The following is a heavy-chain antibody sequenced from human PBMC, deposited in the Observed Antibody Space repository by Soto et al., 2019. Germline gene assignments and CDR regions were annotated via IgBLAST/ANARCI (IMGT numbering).Heavy chain of an antibody. CDR1: GSKFTSSW. D-gene: IGHD4-4*01. J-gene: IGHJ4*02. Sequence: EVQLVQSGAEVKKPGESLKISCKGSGSKFTSSWIGWVRQMPGKGLEWMGAIYPGDSDTRYSPSFQGQVSISADKSISTAYLQWSSLKASETAIYYCARQHLHASEFDYWGQGTLVTVSS. V-gene: IGHV5-51*01. CDR2: IYPGDSDT. CDR3: ARQHLHASEFDY.